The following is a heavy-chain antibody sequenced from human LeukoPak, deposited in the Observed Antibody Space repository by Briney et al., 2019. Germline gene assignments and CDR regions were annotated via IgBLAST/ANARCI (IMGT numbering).Heavy chain of an antibody. CDR3: ARGRPYSASYYDSDY. V-gene: IGHV4-4*07. Sequence: SETLSLTCTVSGGSISSYYWRWIRQPAGKGLEWIGRIHVSGSTNYNPSLKSRVTMSVDTSKNQFSLRLSSVTAADTAISYCARGRPYSASYYDSDYWGQGTLVTVSS. CDR1: GGSISSYY. CDR2: IHVSGST. D-gene: IGHD1-26*01. J-gene: IGHJ4*02.